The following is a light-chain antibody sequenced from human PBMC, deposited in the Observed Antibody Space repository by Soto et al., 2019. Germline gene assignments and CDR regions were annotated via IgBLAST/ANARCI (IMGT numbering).Light chain of an antibody. CDR3: QQYYSYPRT. CDR1: QDISSY. CDR2: AAS. V-gene: IGKV1-8*01. Sequence: AIRMTQSPSSLSASTGDRVTITCRASQDISSYLAWYQQKPGKAPKFLIYAASTLQSGVPSRFSGSGSGTDFTLTISCLHSEDFATYYCQQYYSYPRTFGQGTKVEIK. J-gene: IGKJ1*01.